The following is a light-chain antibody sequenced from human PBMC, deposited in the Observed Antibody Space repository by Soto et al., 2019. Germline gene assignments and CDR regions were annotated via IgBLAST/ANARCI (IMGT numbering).Light chain of an antibody. J-gene: IGLJ1*01. CDR1: SSDVGSYNL. CDR2: EGS. Sequence: QFALTQPASVSWSPGQSITISCTGTSSDVGSYNLVSWYQQHPGKAPKLMIYEGSKRPSGVSNRFSGSKSGNTASLTISGLQAEDEADYYCCSYAGSSTYVFGTGTKVTVL. V-gene: IGLV2-23*01. CDR3: CSYAGSSTYV.